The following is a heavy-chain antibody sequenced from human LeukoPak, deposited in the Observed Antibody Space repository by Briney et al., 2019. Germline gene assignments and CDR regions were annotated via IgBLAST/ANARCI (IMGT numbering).Heavy chain of an antibody. CDR2: VYHSGNT. D-gene: IGHD5-18*01. CDR3: ARAAYSFGHFDY. Sequence: ASETLSLTCTISDGSISSYYWSWIRQPPGKGLEWLGYVYHSGNTFYNPSLETRVTISIDTSKNQFSLGLKSVTAADTAVYYCARAAYSFGHFDYWGQGTLVTVSS. V-gene: IGHV4-59*01. CDR1: DGSISSYY. J-gene: IGHJ4*02.